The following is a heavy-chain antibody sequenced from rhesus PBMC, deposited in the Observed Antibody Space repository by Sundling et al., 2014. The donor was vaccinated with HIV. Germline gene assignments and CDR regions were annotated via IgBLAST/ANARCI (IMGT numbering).Heavy chain of an antibody. J-gene: IGHJ4*01. D-gene: IGHD1-44*01. V-gene: IGHV4-80*01. CDR3: ARGLGNFDY. CDR2: ISGNTGST. Sequence: QVQLQESGPGLVKPSETLSLSCTVSGASISSYWWSWIRQSPGKGLEWIGQISGNTGSTNYNPSLKSRVAISRDTSKNQFSLKLSSVTAADTALYYCARGLGNFDYWGQGVLVTVSS. CDR1: GASISSYW.